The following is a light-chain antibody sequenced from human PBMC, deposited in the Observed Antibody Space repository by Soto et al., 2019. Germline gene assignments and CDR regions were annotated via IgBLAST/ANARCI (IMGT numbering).Light chain of an antibody. CDR2: GAS. V-gene: IGKV3-20*01. CDR1: QSVSSSY. CDR3: QQYGSSPQT. Sequence: EIELTQSPGTLSLSPGDRATLSCRASQSVSSSYLAWYQQQPGQAPRLLIYGASSLASGIPDRFSGSGSGTDFTLTISRLEPEDFAVYYCQQYGSSPQTFGQGTRLEIK. J-gene: IGKJ5*01.